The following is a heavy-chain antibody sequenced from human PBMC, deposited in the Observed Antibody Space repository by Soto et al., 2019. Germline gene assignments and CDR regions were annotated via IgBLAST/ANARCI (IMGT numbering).Heavy chain of an antibody. D-gene: IGHD5-18*01. CDR3: ARESGYCYGPGRY. CDR1: GGTFSSYT. CDR2: IIPILGIA. V-gene: IGHV1-69*08. J-gene: IGHJ4*02. Sequence: QVQLVQSGAEVKKPGSSVKVSCKASGGTFSSYTISWVRQAPGQGLEWMGRIIPILGIANYAQKFQGRVTITADKSTSTAYMELSSLRSEDTAVYYCARESGYCYGPGRYWGQGTLVTVSS.